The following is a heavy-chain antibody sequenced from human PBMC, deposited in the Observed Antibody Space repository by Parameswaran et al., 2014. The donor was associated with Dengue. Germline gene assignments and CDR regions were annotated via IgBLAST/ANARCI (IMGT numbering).Heavy chain of an antibody. Sequence: WVRQAPGQGLEWMGWISAYNGNTNYAQKLQGRVTMTTDTSTSTAYMELRSLRSDDTAVYYCAREVNIVVVPAAIPKTSYYYYGMDVWGQGTTVTVSS. CDR2: ISAYNGNT. V-gene: IGHV1-18*01. J-gene: IGHJ6*02. CDR3: AREVNIVVVPAAIPKTSYYYYGMDV. D-gene: IGHD2-2*01.